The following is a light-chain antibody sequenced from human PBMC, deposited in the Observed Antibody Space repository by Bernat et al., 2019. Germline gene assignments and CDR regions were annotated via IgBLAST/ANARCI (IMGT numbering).Light chain of an antibody. CDR1: SSDVGAYNY. CDR3: VSYTASSTFV. V-gene: IGLV2-14*03. CDR2: DVT. J-gene: IGLJ1*01. Sequence: QSALTQPASVSGSPGQSITISCTGTSSDVGAYNYVSWFQQHPDKAPKLMLYDVTNRPSGASYRFSGSKSSNTASLTISGLQAEDEADYYCVSYTASSTFVFGTGTKVTVL.